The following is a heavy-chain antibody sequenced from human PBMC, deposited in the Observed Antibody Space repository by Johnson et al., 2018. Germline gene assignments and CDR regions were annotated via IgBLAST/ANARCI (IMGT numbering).Heavy chain of an antibody. Sequence: VQLVESGGGLIQPGGSLRLSCAASGFTVSSNYMSWVRQAPGKGLEWVSVIYSGGSTYYADSVKGRFTISRDNSTNTLYLQMNSLRAEDTAVYYCARDQDQLLYEKSFYYGMDVWGQGTTVTVSS. CDR2: IYSGGST. CDR1: GFTVSSNY. D-gene: IGHD2-2*02. CDR3: ARDQDQLLYEKSFYYGMDV. J-gene: IGHJ6*02. V-gene: IGHV3-53*01.